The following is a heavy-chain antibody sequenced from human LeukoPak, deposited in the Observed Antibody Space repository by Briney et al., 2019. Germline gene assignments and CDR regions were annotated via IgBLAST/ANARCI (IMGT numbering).Heavy chain of an antibody. Sequence: ASVKVSCKASGYTFTGYYMHWVRQAPGQGLEWMGWINPNSGGTNYAQKFQGRVTMTRDTSISTAYMELSRLRSDDTAVYYCARVGDYYDSSGYYWDAFDIWGQGTMVTVSS. V-gene: IGHV1-2*02. CDR3: ARVGDYYDSSGYYWDAFDI. CDR1: GYTFTGYY. D-gene: IGHD3-22*01. J-gene: IGHJ3*02. CDR2: INPNSGGT.